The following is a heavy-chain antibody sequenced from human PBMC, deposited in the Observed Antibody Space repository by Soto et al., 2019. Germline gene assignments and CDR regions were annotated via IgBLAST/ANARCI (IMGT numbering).Heavy chain of an antibody. D-gene: IGHD6-19*01. Sequence: GGTLRLSCAASGFTFSTYDMIWVRQAPGKGLEWVSDIRGRGNSAFYADSVKGRFTISRDNSNNTLYLQMNNLRAEDTAVYYCAREAPVAGTNYFYCWGQGTLVTVSS. CDR3: AREAPVAGTNYFYC. J-gene: IGHJ4*02. CDR2: IRGRGNSA. CDR1: GFTFSTYD. V-gene: IGHV3-23*01.